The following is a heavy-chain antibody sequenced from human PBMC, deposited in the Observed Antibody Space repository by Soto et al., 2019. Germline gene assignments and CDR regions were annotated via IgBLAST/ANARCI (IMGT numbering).Heavy chain of an antibody. J-gene: IGHJ2*01. CDR3: ARFSAGAVRFWYFDL. D-gene: IGHD3-16*01. CDR1: GFTFSSYS. CDR2: ISSSSSYI. V-gene: IGHV3-21*01. Sequence: EVQLVESGGGLVKPGRSLRLSCAASGFTFSSYSMNWVRQAPGKGLEWVSSISSSSSYIYYADSVKGRFTISRDNAKNSLYLQMNSLRAEDTAVYYCARFSAGAVRFWYFDLWGRGTLVTVSS.